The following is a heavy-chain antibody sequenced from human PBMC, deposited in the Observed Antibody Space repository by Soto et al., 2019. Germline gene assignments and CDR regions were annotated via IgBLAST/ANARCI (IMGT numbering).Heavy chain of an antibody. CDR2: INAGNGNT. J-gene: IGHJ3*02. Sequence: ASVKVSCKASGYTFTSYAMHWVRQAPGQRLEWMGWINAGNGNTKYSQKFQGRVTITRDTSASTAYMELSSLRSEDTAVYYCARFPMIVVVSEDAFDIWGQGTMVTVSS. CDR1: GYTFTSYA. D-gene: IGHD3-22*01. CDR3: ARFPMIVVVSEDAFDI. V-gene: IGHV1-3*01.